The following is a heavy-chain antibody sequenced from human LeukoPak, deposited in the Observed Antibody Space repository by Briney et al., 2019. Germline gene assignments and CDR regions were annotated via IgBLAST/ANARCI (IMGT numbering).Heavy chain of an antibody. CDR3: AKDREAYCGGDCYALDY. Sequence: GGSLRLSCAASGFTFSSYSMNWVRQAPGKGLEWVSSISSSSSYIYYADSVKGRFTISRDNAKNSLYLQMNSLRAEDTAVYYCAKDREAYCGGDCYALDYWGQGTLVTVSS. J-gene: IGHJ4*02. D-gene: IGHD2-21*02. V-gene: IGHV3-21*01. CDR2: ISSSSSYI. CDR1: GFTFSSYS.